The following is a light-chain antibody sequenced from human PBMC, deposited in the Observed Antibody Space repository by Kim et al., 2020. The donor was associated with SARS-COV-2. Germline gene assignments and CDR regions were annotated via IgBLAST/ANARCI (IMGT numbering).Light chain of an antibody. CDR2: KAS. J-gene: IGKJ1*01. V-gene: IGKV1-5*03. CDR3: QQCNDYPWT. Sequence: DIQMTQSPSALSANVGDRVTITCRASQRISNCLAWYQQKPGKAPRLLIYKASNLESGVPSTFSGSGSGTEFTLTISSLQPDDFATYYCQQCNDYPWTFGQGTKVDIK. CDR1: QRISNC.